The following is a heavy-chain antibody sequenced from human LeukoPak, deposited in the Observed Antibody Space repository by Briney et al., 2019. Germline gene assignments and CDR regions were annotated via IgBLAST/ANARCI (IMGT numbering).Heavy chain of an antibody. Sequence: GGSLRLSCAASEFTVSSNYMTWVRQAPGKGLEWVSVIYSGGRTSYADSVKGRFTISRDNSKNTLYLRMTGLRAEDTAVYYCAKVRWGSDNALDSWGQGTLVTGSS. CDR3: AKVRWGSDNALDS. V-gene: IGHV3-66*01. CDR1: EFTVSSNY. J-gene: IGHJ4*02. D-gene: IGHD3-16*01. CDR2: IYSGGRT.